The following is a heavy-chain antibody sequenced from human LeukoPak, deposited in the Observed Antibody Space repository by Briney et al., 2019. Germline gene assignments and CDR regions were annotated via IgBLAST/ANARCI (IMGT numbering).Heavy chain of an antibody. CDR3: AKIGVVVAATQGEYFQH. J-gene: IGHJ1*01. V-gene: IGHV3-30-3*02. Sequence: PGGSLRLSCAASGFTFNKSALHWVRQAPGKGLEWVAVISYDGNYKFYADSVKGRFTISRDNSENTLYLQMNSLRVEDTAVYCCAKIGVVVAATQGEYFQHWGQGTLVTVSS. CDR2: ISYDGNYK. CDR1: GFTFNKSA. D-gene: IGHD2-15*01.